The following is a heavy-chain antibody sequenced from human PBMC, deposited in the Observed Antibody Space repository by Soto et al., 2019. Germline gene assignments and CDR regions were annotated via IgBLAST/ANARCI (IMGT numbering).Heavy chain of an antibody. Sequence: GGSLRLSCAASGFTLRSYAMSWVRQAPGKGLEWVSGISGSGNSTYYADSVKGRFTISRDDSKNTMYLQMNSLRADDTAVYYCANGDANYYDYGMDVWGQGTTVTVSS. CDR1: GFTLRSYA. CDR3: ANGDANYYDYGMDV. CDR2: ISGSGNST. J-gene: IGHJ6*02. V-gene: IGHV3-23*01.